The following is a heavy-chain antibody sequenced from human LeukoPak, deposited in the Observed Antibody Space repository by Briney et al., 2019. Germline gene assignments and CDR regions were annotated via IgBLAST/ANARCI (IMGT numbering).Heavy chain of an antibody. D-gene: IGHD4-17*01. CDR3: ASTTVTTRLPDY. CDR1: GFTFSSYS. J-gene: IGHJ4*02. Sequence: GGSLRLSCAASGFTFSSYSMNWVRQAPGKGLEWVSSISSSSSYIYYADSVKGRFTISRDNAKNSLYLQMNSLRAEDTAVYYCASTTVTTRLPDYWGQGTLVTVSS. CDR2: ISSSSSYI. V-gene: IGHV3-21*01.